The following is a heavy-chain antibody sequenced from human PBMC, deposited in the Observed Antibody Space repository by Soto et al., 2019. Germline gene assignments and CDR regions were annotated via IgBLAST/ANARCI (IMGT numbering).Heavy chain of an antibody. CDR2: IIPVFDSP. J-gene: IGHJ4*02. Sequence: QVHLVQSGDEVTKPGSSVKVSCKASGYSFSSYAISWVRQAPGQGLEWMGGIIPVFDSPTYAQKFQGRVTISADETTSTVYIELTSLRSDDTALYYCTRELGAGYPEDYWGQGTLVTVSS. CDR3: TRELGAGYPEDY. CDR1: GYSFSSYA. D-gene: IGHD5-12*01. V-gene: IGHV1-69*01.